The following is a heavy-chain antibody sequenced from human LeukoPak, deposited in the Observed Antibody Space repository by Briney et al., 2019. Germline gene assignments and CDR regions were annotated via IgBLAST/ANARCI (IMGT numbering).Heavy chain of an antibody. D-gene: IGHD3-10*01. CDR2: IYYSGST. J-gene: IGHJ2*01. CDR3: ARGDHGSWYFDL. Sequence: SETLSLTCTVSGGSISSGGYYWSWIRQHPGKGLEWIGYIYYSGSTSYNPSLKSRVTISVDTSKNQFSLKLSSVTAADTAVYYCARGDHGSWYFDLWGRGTLVTVSS. CDR1: GGSISSGGYY. V-gene: IGHV4-31*03.